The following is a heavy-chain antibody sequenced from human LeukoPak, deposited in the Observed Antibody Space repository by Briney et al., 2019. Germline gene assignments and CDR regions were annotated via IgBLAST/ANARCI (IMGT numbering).Heavy chain of an antibody. Sequence: PGGSLRLSCAASGFTVSNNYMSWVRQAPRKGLEWVSVIYSGGSTYYADSVKGRFTISRDNSKNTLYLQMNSLRAEDTAVYYCARIYSGSYSDYWGQGTQVTVSS. V-gene: IGHV3-53*01. CDR3: ARIYSGSYSDY. CDR1: GFTVSNNY. J-gene: IGHJ4*02. CDR2: IYSGGST. D-gene: IGHD1-26*01.